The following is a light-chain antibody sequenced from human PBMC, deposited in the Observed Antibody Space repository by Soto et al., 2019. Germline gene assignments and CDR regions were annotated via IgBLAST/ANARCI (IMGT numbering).Light chain of an antibody. CDR2: DVS. CDR3: QQYNTFWT. V-gene: IGKV1-5*01. CDR1: QSISSW. Sequence: DIQMTQSPPTLSASVGDRVTITCRASQSISSWLAWYQQKPGKAPEILIYDVSNLESGVPSRFSGSGSGTEFPLTISSLQPDDVATYYCQQYNTFWTLGQGTKVDIK. J-gene: IGKJ1*01.